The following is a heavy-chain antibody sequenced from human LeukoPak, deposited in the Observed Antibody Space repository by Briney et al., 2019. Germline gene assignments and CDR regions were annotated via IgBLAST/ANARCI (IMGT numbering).Heavy chain of an antibody. CDR2: IIPIFGTA. CDR1: GGTFSSYA. J-gene: IGHJ4*02. V-gene: IGHV1-69*05. CDR3: ARDYSSGWYGLDY. Sequence: SVKVSCKASGGTFSSYAISWVRQAPGQGLEWMGRIIPIFGTANYAQKFQGRVTITTDESTSTAYMGLSSLRSEDTAVYYCARDYSSGWYGLDYWGQGTLVTVSS. D-gene: IGHD6-19*01.